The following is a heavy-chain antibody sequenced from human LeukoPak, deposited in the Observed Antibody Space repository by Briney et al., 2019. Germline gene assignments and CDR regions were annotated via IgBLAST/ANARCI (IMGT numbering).Heavy chain of an antibody. V-gene: IGHV1-2*02. D-gene: IGHD3-16*01. J-gene: IGHJ4*02. CDR1: GYTFTGYY. CDR3: ARASPVWGTSFDY. CDR2: INPNSGGT. Sequence: GASVKVSCKVSGYTFTGYYMHWVRQAPGQGLEWMGWINPNSGGTNYAQKFQGRVTMTRDTSISTAYMELSRLRSDGTAVYYCARASPVWGTSFDYWGQGTLVTVSS.